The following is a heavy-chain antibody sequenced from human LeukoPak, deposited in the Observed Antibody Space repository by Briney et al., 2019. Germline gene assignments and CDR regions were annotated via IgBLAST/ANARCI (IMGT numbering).Heavy chain of an antibody. CDR1: GASFSGYY. V-gene: IGHV4-34*01. Sequence: SETLSLTCAVYGASFSGYYWSWIRQPPGKGLEWIGEINHSGSTNYNPPLESRVTISVDTSKNQFFLNLNSVTAADTAVYYCARRGAPGYDCWGQGTLVTVSS. CDR3: ARRGAPGYDC. D-gene: IGHD6-13*01. J-gene: IGHJ4*02. CDR2: INHSGST.